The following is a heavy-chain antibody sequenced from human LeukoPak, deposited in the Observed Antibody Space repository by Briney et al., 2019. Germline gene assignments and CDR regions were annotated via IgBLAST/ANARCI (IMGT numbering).Heavy chain of an antibody. CDR2: VSSSGENT. V-gene: IGHV3-23*01. Sequence: GGSLRLSCAASDFTFSSSGMTWVRQAPGKGLEWVSTVSSSGENTYYADSVKGRFTISRDNSKNTLYLQMNSLRAEDTAVYYCARDSVWLPAANYDSWGQGTLVTVSS. J-gene: IGHJ4*02. CDR1: DFTFSSSG. D-gene: IGHD2-2*01. CDR3: ARDSVWLPAANYDS.